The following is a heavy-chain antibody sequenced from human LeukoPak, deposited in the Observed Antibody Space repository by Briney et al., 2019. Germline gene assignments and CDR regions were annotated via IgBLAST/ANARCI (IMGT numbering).Heavy chain of an antibody. D-gene: IGHD5-18*01. CDR2: ISYDGSNK. J-gene: IGHJ6*02. CDR3: ARAQVDTAMAGYYYGMDV. Sequence: GRSLRLSCAASGFTFSSYAMHWVRQAPGKGLEWVAVISYDGSNKYYADSVKGRFTISRDNSKNTLYLQMNSLRAEDTAVYYCARAQVDTAMAGYYYGMDVWGQGTTVTDSS. CDR1: GFTFSSYA. V-gene: IGHV3-30-3*01.